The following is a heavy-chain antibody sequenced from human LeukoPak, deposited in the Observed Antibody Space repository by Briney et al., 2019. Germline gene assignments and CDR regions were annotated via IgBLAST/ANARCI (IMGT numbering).Heavy chain of an antibody. CDR1: GYTFISYY. D-gene: IGHD4-23*01. CDR3: ARGGDNSYFDY. J-gene: IGHJ4*02. Sequence: ASVKVSCKASGYTFISYYIHWVRQAPGQGLEWMGTINPGGGSTTYAQKFQGRVTMTRDTSTSTVYMELSSLRSEDTAIHYCARGGDNSYFDYWGQGTLVTVSS. V-gene: IGHV1-46*01. CDR2: INPGGGST.